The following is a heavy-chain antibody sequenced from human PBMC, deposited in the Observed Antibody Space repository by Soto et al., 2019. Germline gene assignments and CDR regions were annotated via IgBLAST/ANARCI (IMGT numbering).Heavy chain of an antibody. CDR2: INAGNGNT. CDR3: TRSAVRTSGGLIGPFDY. J-gene: IGHJ4*02. D-gene: IGHD3-16*02. V-gene: IGHV1-3*01. Sequence: QVQLVQSGAEGKKPGASVKVSCKASGYSFTTYAMHWVRQAPGQRLEWMGWINAGNGNTKYSQKLQGRVTITRDTSARTAYMELSSLRSEDTAVYYCTRSAVRTSGGLIGPFDYWGQGTLVTVSS. CDR1: GYSFTTYA.